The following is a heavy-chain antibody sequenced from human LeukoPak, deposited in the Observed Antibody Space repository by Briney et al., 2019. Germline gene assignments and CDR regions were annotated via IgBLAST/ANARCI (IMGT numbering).Heavy chain of an antibody. J-gene: IGHJ2*01. CDR1: GGSISSSSYY. D-gene: IGHD4-23*01. CDR2: IYYSGST. CDR3: ARRAVVTSYWCFDL. Sequence: SETLSLTCTVSGGSISSSSYYWGWLRQPPGKGLEWIGSIYYSGSTYYNPSLRSRVTISVDTSQNQFSLKLSSVTAADTAVYYCARRAVVTSYWCFDLWGRGTLVTVSS. V-gene: IGHV4-39*01.